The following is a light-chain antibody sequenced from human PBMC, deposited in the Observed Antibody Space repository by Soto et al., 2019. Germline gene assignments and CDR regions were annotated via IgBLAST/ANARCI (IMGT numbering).Light chain of an antibody. CDR3: VSYATSTTLYV. J-gene: IGLJ1*01. CDR1: SSDVGSFNY. Sequence: QSALTQPASVSGSPGQSITISCTATSSDVGSFNYVSWYQHHPGKAPKLMIYEVTGRPSGVSNRFSGPKSGNTASLTISGLQAEDEADYYCVSYATSTTLYVFGSGTQLTVL. CDR2: EVT. V-gene: IGLV2-14*01.